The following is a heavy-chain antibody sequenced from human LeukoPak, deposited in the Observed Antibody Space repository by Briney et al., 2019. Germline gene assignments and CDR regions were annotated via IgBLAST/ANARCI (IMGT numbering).Heavy chain of an antibody. Sequence: GGFLRLSCAASGFTFRTYSIHWVRQAPGKGLEWVTVVSADGRTQLYSDSVKGRFTVSRDNSLNTLHLQMNSLKTEDTAVYYCAREFGHNRWYFDYWGQGALVTVSS. D-gene: IGHD5-24*01. CDR2: VSADGRTQ. V-gene: IGHV3-30*03. J-gene: IGHJ4*02. CDR1: GFTFRTYS. CDR3: AREFGHNRWYFDY.